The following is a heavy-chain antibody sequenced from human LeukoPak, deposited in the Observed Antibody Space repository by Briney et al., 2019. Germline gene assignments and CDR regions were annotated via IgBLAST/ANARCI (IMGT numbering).Heavy chain of an antibody. CDR2: IIPIFGPA. CDR1: GDTFSGYA. CDR3: ARGALYSVSYKSYFDY. V-gene: IGHV1-69*13. J-gene: IGHJ4*02. Sequence: ASVKVSCKASGDTFSGYAFSWVRQAPGHGLEWMGGIIPIFGPANYAQKFQGRATIVADESTSTAYMELSSLRSEDTAVYYCARGALYSVSYKSYFDYWGQGTLVSVSS. D-gene: IGHD1-26*01.